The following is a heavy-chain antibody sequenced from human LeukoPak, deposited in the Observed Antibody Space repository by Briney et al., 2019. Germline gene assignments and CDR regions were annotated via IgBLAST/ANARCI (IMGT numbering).Heavy chain of an antibody. CDR1: GGSFSGYY. J-gene: IGHJ4*02. CDR3: ARELGSGHFGR. V-gene: IGHV4-34*01. CDR2: INHSGST. D-gene: IGHD3-10*01. Sequence: PSETLSLTCAVYGGSFSGYYWSWIRQPPGKGLEWIGEINHSGSTNYNPSLKSRVTISVDTSKNQFSLTLSSVTAADTAVYYCARELGSGHFGRWGQGTLVTVSS.